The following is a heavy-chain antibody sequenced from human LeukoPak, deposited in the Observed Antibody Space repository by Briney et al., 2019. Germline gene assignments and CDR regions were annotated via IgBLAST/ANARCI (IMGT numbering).Heavy chain of an antibody. J-gene: IGHJ4*02. CDR1: GFTFSTYL. D-gene: IGHD3-22*01. CDR2: IKEDGSEK. V-gene: IGHV3-7*01. CDR3: ARLTKNAYDSSGGFAY. Sequence: PGGSLRLSCAASGFTFSTYLMSWVRQAPGKGLEWVANIKEDGSEKYYVDSVRGRFTISRDKAKNSLYLQMNSLRAADTAVYYCARLTKNAYDSSGGFAYWGQGTLATVYS.